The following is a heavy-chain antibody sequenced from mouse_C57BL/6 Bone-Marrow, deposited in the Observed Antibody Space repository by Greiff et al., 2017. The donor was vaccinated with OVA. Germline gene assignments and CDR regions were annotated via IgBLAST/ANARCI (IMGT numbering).Heavy chain of an antibody. CDR1: GYTFTSYW. D-gene: IGHD1-1*01. J-gene: IGHJ1*03. V-gene: IGHV1-55*01. CDR2: IYPGSGST. CDR3: ARGGYYGWYFDV. Sequence: VKLQQPGAELVKPGASVKMSCKASGYTFTSYWITWVKQRPGQGLEWIGDIYPGSGSTNYNEKFKSKATLTVDTSSSTAYMQLSSLTSEDSAVYYCARGGYYGWYFDVWGTGTTVTVSS.